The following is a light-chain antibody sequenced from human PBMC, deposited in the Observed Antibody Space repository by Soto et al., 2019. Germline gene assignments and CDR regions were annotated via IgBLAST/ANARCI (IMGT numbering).Light chain of an antibody. Sequence: QSVLTQPPSASGTPGQRVTISCSGSSSNVRGNSVNWYQQLPGTAPKLLIYNNDQRPSGVPDRFSGSKSGTSASLAISGLQSEDEADYYCAAWDDSLSGVVFGGGTQLTVL. V-gene: IGLV1-44*01. J-gene: IGLJ3*02. CDR1: SSNVRGNS. CDR2: NND. CDR3: AAWDDSLSGVV.